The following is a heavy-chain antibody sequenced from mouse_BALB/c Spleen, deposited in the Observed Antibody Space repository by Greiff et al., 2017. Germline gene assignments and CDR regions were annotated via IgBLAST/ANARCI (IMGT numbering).Heavy chain of an antibody. V-gene: IGHV1-63*02. CDR1: GYTFTNYW. J-gene: IGHJ2*01. CDR2: IYPGGGYT. CDR3: ARSYHGSRRVFDY. D-gene: IGHD1-1*01. Sequence: QVQLQQSGAELVRPGTSVKISCKASGYTFTNYWLGWVKQRPGHGLEWIGDIYPGGGYTNYNEKFKGKATLTADTSSSTAYMQLSSLTSEDSAVYFCARSYHGSRRVFDYWGQGTTLTVSS.